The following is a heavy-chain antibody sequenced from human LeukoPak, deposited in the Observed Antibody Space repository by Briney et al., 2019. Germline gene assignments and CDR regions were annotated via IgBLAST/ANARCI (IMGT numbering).Heavy chain of an antibody. CDR2: IYTSGST. J-gene: IGHJ3*02. CDR3: ARSCRILDIVATIRARLGGNGFDI. D-gene: IGHD5-12*01. CDR1: GGSISSYY. Sequence: KPSETLSLTCTVSGGSISSYYWSWIRQPAGKGLEWIGRIYTSGSTNYNPSLKSRVTMSVDTSKNQFSLKLSSVTAADKAVYYCARSCRILDIVATIRARLGGNGFDIWGQGTMVTVSS. V-gene: IGHV4-4*07.